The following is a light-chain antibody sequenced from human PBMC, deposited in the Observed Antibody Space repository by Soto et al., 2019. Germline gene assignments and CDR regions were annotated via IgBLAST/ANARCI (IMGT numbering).Light chain of an antibody. V-gene: IGLV1-44*01. Sequence: QSVLTQPPSASGTPGQRVTISCSGSSSNIGSNTVNWYQQLPGTAPTLLLYSNNQRPSGVPDRFSGSKSGTSASLAVNGLQSEDEADYYCAAWDDSLNGPLFGGGTQLTV. J-gene: IGLJ3*02. CDR3: AAWDDSLNGPL. CDR1: SSNIGSNT. CDR2: SNN.